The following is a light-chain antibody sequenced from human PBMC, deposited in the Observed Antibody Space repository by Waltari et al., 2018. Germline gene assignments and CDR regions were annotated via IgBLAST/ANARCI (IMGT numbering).Light chain of an antibody. V-gene: IGLV2-23*02. CDR3: CSRAGSSSLI. Sequence: SAPTKPAAVSGSPGQPITIPCTRTRSGGRGNNTGAWFQQHPGKAPKLIISEVSTRPSGVSHRFSGEQAGNTAARTSVGREAKDEADYYCCSRAGSSSLIFGGGTKLSVL. CDR1: RSGGRGNNT. J-gene: IGLJ2*01. CDR2: EVS.